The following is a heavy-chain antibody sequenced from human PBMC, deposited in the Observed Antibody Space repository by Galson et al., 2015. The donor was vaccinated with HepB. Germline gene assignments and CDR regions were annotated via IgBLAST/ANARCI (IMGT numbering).Heavy chain of an antibody. CDR2: IIPVFGTP. V-gene: IGHV1-69*13. Sequence: SVKVSCKASGDIFSSHAISWVRQAPGQGLEWMGGIIPVFGTPNYAQKFQGRVTITADESTNTTYMELSSLRSEDTAMFYCASNRWERYYYDASGYGVDYWGQGTLVTVSS. J-gene: IGHJ4*02. D-gene: IGHD3-22*01. CDR1: GDIFSSHA. CDR3: ASNRWERYYYDASGYGVDY.